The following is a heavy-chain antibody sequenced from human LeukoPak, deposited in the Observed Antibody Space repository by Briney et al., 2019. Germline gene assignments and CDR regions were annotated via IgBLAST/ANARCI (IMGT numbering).Heavy chain of an antibody. CDR2: IIYSGGAT. D-gene: IGHD3-22*01. Sequence: GGSLRLSCAASGFTFSRSAMTWVRQGTGTGLEFVASIIYSGGATYYADSVKGRFTISRDNSKNTLYLQMNSLRAEDTALYYCAKDGLYYDGSEHVYYFVSWGQGTLVTVSS. V-gene: IGHV3-23*01. CDR1: GFTFSRSA. CDR3: AKDGLYYDGSEHVYYFVS. J-gene: IGHJ4*02.